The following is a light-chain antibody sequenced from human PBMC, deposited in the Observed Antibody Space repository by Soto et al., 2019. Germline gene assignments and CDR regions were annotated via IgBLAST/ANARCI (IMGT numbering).Light chain of an antibody. CDR1: SGDVGANKY. Sequence: QSALTQPRSVSGSPGQSVTISCTGTSGDVGANKYVSWYRQYPGKAPKLMIYDVNERPSGVPDRFSGSKSGNTASLIISGLRSEDEADYYCAAWDDSLSGLVFGGGTKLTVL. CDR3: AAWDDSLSGLV. J-gene: IGLJ2*01. V-gene: IGLV2-11*01. CDR2: DVN.